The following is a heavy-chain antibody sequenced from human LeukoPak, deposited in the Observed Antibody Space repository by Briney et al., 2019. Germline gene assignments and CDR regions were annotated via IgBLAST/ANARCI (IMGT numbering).Heavy chain of an antibody. CDR2: IYYSGST. CDR3: ASLYGSGSYYPSDY. V-gene: IGHV4-39*07. Sequence: SETLSLTCTVSGGSISSSSYYWGWIRQPPGRGLEWIGTIYYSGSTYYTPSLKSRVTISVDTSKYQFSLKLSSVTAADTAVYYCASLYGSGSYYPSDYWGQGTLVTVSS. CDR1: GGSISSSSYY. J-gene: IGHJ4*02. D-gene: IGHD3-10*01.